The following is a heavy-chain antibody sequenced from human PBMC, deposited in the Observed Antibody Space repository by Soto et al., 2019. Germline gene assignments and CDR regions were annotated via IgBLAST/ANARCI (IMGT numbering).Heavy chain of an antibody. CDR3: ARPVYYDSSGYWDNWFDP. Sequence: GGSLRLSCAASGFTFSSYGMHWVRQAPGKGLEWVAVIWYDGSNKYYADSVKGRFTISRDNSKNTLYLQMNSLRAEDTAVYYCARPVYYDSSGYWDNWFDPWGQGTLVTVSS. CDR1: GFTFSSYG. V-gene: IGHV3-33*01. D-gene: IGHD3-22*01. J-gene: IGHJ5*02. CDR2: IWYDGSNK.